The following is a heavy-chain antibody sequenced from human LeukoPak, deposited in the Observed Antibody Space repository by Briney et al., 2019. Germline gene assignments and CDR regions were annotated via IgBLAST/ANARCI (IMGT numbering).Heavy chain of an antibody. D-gene: IGHD5-18*01. CDR1: GGSFSGYY. Sequence: SETLSLTCAVYGGSFSGYYWSWIRQPPGKGLEWIGEINHSGSTNYNPSLKSRVTISVDTSKNQFSLKLSSVTAADTAVYYCARMGYSYGYRWGIDAFDIWGQGTMVTVSS. V-gene: IGHV4-34*01. J-gene: IGHJ3*02. CDR3: ARMGYSYGYRWGIDAFDI. CDR2: INHSGST.